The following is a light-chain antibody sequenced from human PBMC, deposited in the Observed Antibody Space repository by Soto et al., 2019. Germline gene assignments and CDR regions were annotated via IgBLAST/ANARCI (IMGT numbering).Light chain of an antibody. Sequence: AIQLTQSPSSLSASVGDRVTITCRASQGISSALAWYQQKPGKAPKLLIYDASSLESGVPSRFSGSGSGTDFTLTISSLQPEDFATYYCQQYNIYPQRTFGGGTKVEIK. CDR3: QQYNIYPQRT. CDR1: QGISSA. J-gene: IGKJ4*01. V-gene: IGKV1-13*02. CDR2: DAS.